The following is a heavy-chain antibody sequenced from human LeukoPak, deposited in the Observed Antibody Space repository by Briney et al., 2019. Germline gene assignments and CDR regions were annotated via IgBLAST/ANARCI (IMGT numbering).Heavy chain of an antibody. D-gene: IGHD6-19*01. CDR3: AKAATGWYYFDY. CDR2: ISGSGGST. J-gene: IGHJ4*02. Sequence: GGSLRLSCAASGFTFSSYAMSWVRQAPGKGLEWVSAISGSGGSTHYADSVKGRFTISRDNSKNTLYLQMNSLRAEGTAVYYCAKAATGWYYFDYWGQGTLLTVSS. CDR1: GFTFSSYA. V-gene: IGHV3-23*01.